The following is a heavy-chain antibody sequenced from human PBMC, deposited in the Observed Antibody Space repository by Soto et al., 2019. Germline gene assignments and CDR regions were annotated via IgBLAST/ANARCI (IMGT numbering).Heavy chain of an antibody. CDR1: GYTFTSYY. CDR2: INPSGGST. V-gene: IGHV1-46*01. CDR3: ARGRSITMIVVVSLDY. D-gene: IGHD3-22*01. J-gene: IGHJ4*02. Sequence: ASVKVSCKASGYTFTSYYMHWVRQAPGQGLEWMGIINPSGGSTSYPQKFQGRVTMTRDTSTSTVYMELSSLRSEDTAVYYCARGRSITMIVVVSLDYWGQGTLVSVSS.